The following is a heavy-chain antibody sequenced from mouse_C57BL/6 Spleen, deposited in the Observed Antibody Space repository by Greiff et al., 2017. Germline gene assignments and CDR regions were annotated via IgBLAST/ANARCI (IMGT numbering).Heavy chain of an antibody. CDR2: INPGSGGN. CDR1: GYAFTNYL. Sequence: VQLQQSGAGLVRPGTSVKVSCKASGYAFTNYLIEWVKQRPGQGLEWIGVINPGSGGNNYNERFKGKATLTADKSSRTAYMQLSSLTSEDSAVYVCARGGVYSSYGGAMDYWGQGTSVTVSS. J-gene: IGHJ4*01. V-gene: IGHV1-54*01. CDR3: ARGGVYSSYGGAMDY. D-gene: IGHD1-1*01.